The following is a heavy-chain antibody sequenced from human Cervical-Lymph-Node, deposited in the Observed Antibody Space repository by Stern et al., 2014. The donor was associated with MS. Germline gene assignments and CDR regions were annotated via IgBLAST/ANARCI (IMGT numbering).Heavy chain of an antibody. V-gene: IGHV3-7*01. CDR3: VTWDSGSFYG. CDR2: INEDGSAK. D-gene: IGHD1-26*01. J-gene: IGHJ4*02. CDR1: GFIFSSYW. Sequence: EVQLVESGGGLVQSGGSLRLSCVASGFIFSSYWMSWVRQAPGKGLEWVANINEDGSAKYYVDSVKGRFTISRDNAKNLLYLQMNSLRAEDTAVYYCVTWDSGSFYGWGQGTLVTVSS.